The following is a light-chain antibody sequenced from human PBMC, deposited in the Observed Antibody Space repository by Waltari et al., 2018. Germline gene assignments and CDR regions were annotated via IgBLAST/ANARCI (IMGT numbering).Light chain of an antibody. J-gene: IGLJ1*01. Sequence: SYVLTQPPSVSVAPGQTARITCGGNSVGSKSVHWYPRKPGQAPVVVVYEDTERPSGSPDRFSGSNAENTATLTINSVEAGDESDYFCQVWADSSDFVFGSGTKVTVL. CDR2: EDT. V-gene: IGLV3-21*02. CDR1: SVGSKS. CDR3: QVWADSSDFV.